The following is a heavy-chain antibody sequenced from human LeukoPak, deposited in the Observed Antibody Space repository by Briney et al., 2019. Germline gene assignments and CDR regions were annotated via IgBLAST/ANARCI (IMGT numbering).Heavy chain of an antibody. D-gene: IGHD6-19*01. Sequence: PGGSLRLSCAASGFIFSRYNMNWVRQAPGKGLEWVSSISGSSSYIYYADSVKGRSTISRGNAKNSLYLQMNSLRAEDTAVYYCARDRIAVAATETSFDYWGQGTLVTVSS. CDR3: ARDRIAVAATETSFDY. V-gene: IGHV3-21*01. CDR1: GFIFSRYN. J-gene: IGHJ4*02. CDR2: ISGSSSYI.